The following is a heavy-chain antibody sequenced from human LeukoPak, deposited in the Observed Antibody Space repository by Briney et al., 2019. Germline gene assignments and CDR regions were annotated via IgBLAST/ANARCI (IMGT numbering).Heavy chain of an antibody. V-gene: IGHV3-7*01. CDR2: IKHDGSEK. D-gene: IGHD3-3*01. J-gene: IGHJ4*02. Sequence: GRSLRLSCVASGFTFSSYGMHWVRQAPGKGLEWVASIKHDGSEKYYVDSVRGRFTISRDNTMNSLYLQMSSLRAEDTAVYYCATDRGWRTSGYYLYYFEYWGQGTLVTYSS. CDR3: ATDRGWRTSGYYLYYFEY. CDR1: GFTFSSYG.